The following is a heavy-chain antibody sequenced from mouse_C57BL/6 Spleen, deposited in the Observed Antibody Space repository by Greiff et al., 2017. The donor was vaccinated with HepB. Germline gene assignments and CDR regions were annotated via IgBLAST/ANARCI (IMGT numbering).Heavy chain of an antibody. CDR2: IWTGGGT. CDR3: ARNHYGSSWYAMDY. Sequence: VKLQESGPGLVAPSQSLSITCTVSGFSFTSYAISWVRQPPGKGLEWLGVIWTGGGTNYNSALKSRLSISKDNSKSQVFLKMNSLQTDDTARYYCARNHYGSSWYAMDYWGQGTSVTVSS. D-gene: IGHD1-1*01. V-gene: IGHV2-9-1*01. J-gene: IGHJ4*01. CDR1: GFSFTSYA.